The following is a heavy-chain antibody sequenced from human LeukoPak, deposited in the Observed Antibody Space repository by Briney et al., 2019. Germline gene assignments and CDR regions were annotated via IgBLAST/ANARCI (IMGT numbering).Heavy chain of an antibody. J-gene: IGHJ6*03. D-gene: IGHD3-10*01. CDR1: GYSISSGYY. Sequence: SETLSLTCTVSGYSISSGYYWGWIRQPPGKGLEWIGEINHSGSTNYNPSLKSRVTISVDTSKNQFSLKLSSVTAADTAVYYCARGRGHYYGSGSYVYMDVWGKGTTVTVSS. CDR2: INHSGST. CDR3: ARGRGHYYGSGSYVYMDV. V-gene: IGHV4-38-2*02.